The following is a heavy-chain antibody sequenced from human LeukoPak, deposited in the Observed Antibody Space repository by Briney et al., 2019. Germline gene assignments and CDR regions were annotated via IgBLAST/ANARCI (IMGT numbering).Heavy chain of an antibody. CDR3: ARERSLRFLEWLTPNWFDP. CDR1: GYTFTGYY. Sequence: ASVKVSCKASGYTFTGYYMHWVRQAPGQGLEWMGWINPNSGGTNYAQKFQGRVTMTRDTSIGTAYMELSRLRSDDTAVYYCARERSLRFLEWLTPNWFDPWGQGTLVTVSS. CDR2: INPNSGGT. D-gene: IGHD3-3*01. J-gene: IGHJ5*02. V-gene: IGHV1-2*02.